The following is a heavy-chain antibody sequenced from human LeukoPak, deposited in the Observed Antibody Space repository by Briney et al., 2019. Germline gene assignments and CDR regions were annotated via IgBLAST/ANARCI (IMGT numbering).Heavy chain of an antibody. J-gene: IGHJ3*02. Sequence: GGSLRLSCAASGFTFSSYDMHWVRQATGKGLEWVSAIGTAGDTYYPGPVKGRFTISRENAKNSLYLQMNSLRAGDTAVYYCARSVAAAGHDAFDIWGQGTMVTVSS. CDR2: IGTAGDT. V-gene: IGHV3-13*01. D-gene: IGHD6-13*01. CDR1: GFTFSSYD. CDR3: ARSVAAAGHDAFDI.